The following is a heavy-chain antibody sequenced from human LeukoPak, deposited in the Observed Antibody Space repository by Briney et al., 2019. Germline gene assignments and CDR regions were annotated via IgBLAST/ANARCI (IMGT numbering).Heavy chain of an antibody. V-gene: IGHV4-38-2*02. D-gene: IGHD3-10*01. CDR2: IYHSGST. Sequence: PSETLSLTCTVSGYSISSGYYWGWIRQPPGKGLEWIGSIYHSGSTYYNPSLKSRVTISVDTSKNQFSLKLSSVTAADTAVYYCARGLVRAYYYGSGSYYYDYWGQGTLVTVSS. CDR1: GYSISSGYY. CDR3: ARGLVRAYYYGSGSYYYDY. J-gene: IGHJ4*02.